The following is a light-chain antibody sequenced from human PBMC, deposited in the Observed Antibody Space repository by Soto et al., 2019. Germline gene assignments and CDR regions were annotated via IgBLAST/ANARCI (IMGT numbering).Light chain of an antibody. V-gene: IGKV1-5*01. Sequence: DIQMTQSPSTLSGSVGDRVTITCRASQSISHFLAWYQQKPGKVPKLLIYDASNLGSGVPSRFSGSGSGTDFTLTISGLQPDDFTTYYCQQYTSYSRAFGQGTKVDIK. CDR2: DAS. J-gene: IGKJ1*01. CDR1: QSISHF. CDR3: QQYTSYSRA.